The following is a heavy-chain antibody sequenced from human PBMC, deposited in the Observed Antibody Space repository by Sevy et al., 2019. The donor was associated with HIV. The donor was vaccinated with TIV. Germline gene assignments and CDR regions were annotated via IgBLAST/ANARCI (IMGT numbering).Heavy chain of an antibody. CDR1: GFTFDNYT. J-gene: IGHJ4*02. V-gene: IGHV3-9*01. D-gene: IGHD1-26*01. Sequence: GGSLRLSCAASGFTFDNYTMNWVRQAPGKGLEWVSGISWSSGNIAYADSVEGRFTISRDNAKNSLYLQMNSLRVEDTALYYCVKDRSGSYSFDYWGQGTLVTVSS. CDR2: ISWSSGNI. CDR3: VKDRSGSYSFDY.